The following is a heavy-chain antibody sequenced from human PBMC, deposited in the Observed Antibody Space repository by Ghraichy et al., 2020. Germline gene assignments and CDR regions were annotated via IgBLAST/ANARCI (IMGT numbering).Heavy chain of an antibody. V-gene: IGHV1-24*01. J-gene: IGHJ4*02. CDR1: GYTLTELS. CDR3: ATGLWFGESLYYFDY. Sequence: ASVKVSCKVSGYTLTELSMHWVRQAPGKGLEWMGGFDPEDGETIYAQKFQGRVTMTEDTSTDTAYMELSSLRSEDTAVYYCATGLWFGESLYYFDYWGQGTLVTVSS. CDR2: FDPEDGET. D-gene: IGHD3-10*01.